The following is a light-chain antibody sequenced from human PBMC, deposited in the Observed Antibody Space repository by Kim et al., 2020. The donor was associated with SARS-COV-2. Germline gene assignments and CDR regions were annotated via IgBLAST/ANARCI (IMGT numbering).Light chain of an antibody. CDR1: QSLSGSY. J-gene: IGKJ4*01. CDR2: SAS. Sequence: SPGERATLSCRASQSLSGSYLAWYQQKPGQAPRHLIYSASSRATGIPDRFSGSGSGTDFTLTISRLEPEDFAVYYCQQYDSSPITFGGGTKVDIK. V-gene: IGKV3-20*01. CDR3: QQYDSSPIT.